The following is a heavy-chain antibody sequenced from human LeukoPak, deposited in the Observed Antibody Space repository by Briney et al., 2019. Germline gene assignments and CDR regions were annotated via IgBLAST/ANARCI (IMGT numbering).Heavy chain of an antibody. V-gene: IGHV3-48*02. D-gene: IGHD4-17*01. CDR1: GFTFSNYG. J-gene: IGHJ6*02. CDR3: ARDFGDYTLGYYGMDV. Sequence: PGGSLRLSCAASGFTFSNYGMHWVRQAPGKGLEWVSYISSSSSTIYYADSVKGRFTISRDNAKNSLYLQMNSLRDEDTAVYYCARDFGDYTLGYYGMDVWGQGTTVTVSS. CDR2: ISSSSSTI.